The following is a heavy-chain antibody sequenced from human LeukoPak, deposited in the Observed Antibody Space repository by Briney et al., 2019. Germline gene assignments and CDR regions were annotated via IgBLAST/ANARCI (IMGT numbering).Heavy chain of an antibody. CDR1: GYSLTNYW. CDR3: ATYYDYIWGKY. Sequence: GESLQISCKDSGYSLTNYWIGWVRQMPGKGLEWMGIIYPGDSDTTYSPSFQGQVTISADKSINTAYLQWSSLKASDTAMYYCATYYDYIWGKYWGQGTLVTVSS. CDR2: IYPGDSDT. V-gene: IGHV5-51*01. J-gene: IGHJ4*02. D-gene: IGHD3-16*01.